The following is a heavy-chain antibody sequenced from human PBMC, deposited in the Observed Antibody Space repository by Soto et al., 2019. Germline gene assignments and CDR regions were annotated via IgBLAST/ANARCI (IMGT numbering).Heavy chain of an antibody. CDR2: ISGSGGST. J-gene: IGHJ4*02. CDR3: EKRIAAAGKTFEY. V-gene: IGHV3-23*01. CDR1: GFTFSSYT. Sequence: GSLRLSCAASGFTFSSYTMSWVRQAPGKGPECVSAISGSGGSTYYSDSVKGRFTISKDNSKNPLYLQMNSLRAEXTAVDYCEKRIAAAGKTFEYSAQAPLVTVSS. D-gene: IGHD6-13*01.